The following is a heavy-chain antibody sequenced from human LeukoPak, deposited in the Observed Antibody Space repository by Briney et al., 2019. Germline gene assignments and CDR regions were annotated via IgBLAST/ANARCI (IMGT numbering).Heavy chain of an antibody. V-gene: IGHV4-34*01. J-gene: IGHJ3*02. CDR2: INHSGST. CDR3: ARQAPRDSSGYYLLQFGAFDI. CDR1: GGSFSGYY. D-gene: IGHD3-22*01. Sequence: SETLSLTCAVDGGSFSGYYWSWIRQPPGKGLEWIGEINHSGSTNYNPSLKSRVTISVDTSKNQFSLKLSSVTAADTAVYYCARQAPRDSSGYYLLQFGAFDIWGQGTVVTVSS.